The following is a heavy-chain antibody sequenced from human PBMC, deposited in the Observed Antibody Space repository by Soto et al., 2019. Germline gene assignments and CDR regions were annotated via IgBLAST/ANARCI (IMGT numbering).Heavy chain of an antibody. Sequence: QVQLVESGGGVVQPGRSLTLSCAASDFTFSSYGIHWVRQAPGKGLEWVAVISYDGSNKQYGDSVKGRFTMSRDHSKNTVHLQMISLRVEDTAVYYCAKDTYYHDSSGYYVFDHWGQGTLVTVSS. J-gene: IGHJ4*02. D-gene: IGHD3-22*01. CDR1: DFTFSSYG. CDR2: ISYDGSNK. CDR3: AKDTYYHDSSGYYVFDH. V-gene: IGHV3-30*18.